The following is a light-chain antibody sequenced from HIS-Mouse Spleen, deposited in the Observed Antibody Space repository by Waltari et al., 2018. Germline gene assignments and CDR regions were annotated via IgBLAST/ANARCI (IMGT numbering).Light chain of an antibody. V-gene: IGKV1-9*01. CDR2: AAS. CDR1: QGISSY. Sequence: DIQLTQSPSFLSASVGDRVTITCRASQGISSYLAWYQQKPGKAPKLLIYAASTLQRGVPSRFSGSGSGTEFTLTISSLQTGDFATYYCQQLNSYPPTFGQGTKVEIK. CDR3: QQLNSYPPT. J-gene: IGKJ1*01.